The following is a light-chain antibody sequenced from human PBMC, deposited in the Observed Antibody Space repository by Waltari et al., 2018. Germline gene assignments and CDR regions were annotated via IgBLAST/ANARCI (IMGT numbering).Light chain of an antibody. V-gene: IGKV3-20*01. CDR2: GAS. Sequence: EIVLTQSPGTLSLSPGERATLSCRASQTVRTTYLAWYQQKPGQAPTLLIDGASSRATGIPDRSSGSGSGTDFSLTISSLEPEDFAVYYCQQYDISPLTFGGGTKVEIK. J-gene: IGKJ4*01. CDR3: QQYDISPLT. CDR1: QTVRTTY.